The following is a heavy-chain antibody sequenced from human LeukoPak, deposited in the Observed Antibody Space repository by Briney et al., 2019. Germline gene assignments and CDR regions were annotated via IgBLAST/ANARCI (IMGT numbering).Heavy chain of an antibody. V-gene: IGHV4-38-2*01. CDR1: GYSISSGCY. J-gene: IGHJ4*02. CDR3: AESRAGIAVSGH. Sequence: PSETLSLTCAVSGYSISSGCYWCWIRQPPGKGLERFGSIYHSVSTYYNPSLKSLLTISVDTSKNQYSLKQSSVTAGDTAVYYCAESRAGIAVSGHWSQETLVTVSS. CDR2: IYHSVST. D-gene: IGHD6-19*01.